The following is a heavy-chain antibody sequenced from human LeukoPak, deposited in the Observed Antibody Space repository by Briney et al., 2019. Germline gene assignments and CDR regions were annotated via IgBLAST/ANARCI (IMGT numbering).Heavy chain of an antibody. CDR3: AGPVPAAMFGFDY. J-gene: IGHJ4*02. Sequence: SVKVSCKASGGTFSSYAISWVRQAPGQGLEWMGGIIPIFGTANYAQKFQGRVTITTDESTSTAYMELSSLRSEDTAVYYCAGPVPAAMFGFDYWGQGTLVTVSS. CDR2: IIPIFGTA. CDR1: GGTFSSYA. D-gene: IGHD2-2*01. V-gene: IGHV1-69*05.